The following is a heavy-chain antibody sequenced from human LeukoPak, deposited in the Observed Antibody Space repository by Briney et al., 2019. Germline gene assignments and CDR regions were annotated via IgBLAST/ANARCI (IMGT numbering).Heavy chain of an antibody. CDR1: GFIFSSSA. Sequence: SVKVSFKASGFIFSSSAVQWVRQARGQRLEWIGWIVVGSGNTNYAQNFQERVTITRDMSTSTAYMELSSLRSEDTAVYYCVADCYGDCIDWGQGTLVTVSS. CDR2: IVVGSGNT. D-gene: IGHD4-17*01. V-gene: IGHV1-58*01. J-gene: IGHJ4*02. CDR3: VADCYGDCID.